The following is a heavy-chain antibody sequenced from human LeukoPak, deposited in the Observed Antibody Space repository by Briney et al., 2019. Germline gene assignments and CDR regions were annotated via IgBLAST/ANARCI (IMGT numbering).Heavy chain of an antibody. CDR1: GFTFSSYS. CDR3: ASNYIGAFDI. Sequence: PGEPLRLSCAASGFTFSSYSMNWVRQAPGKGLEWVSSIGSSGSHIYYADSVTGRFTISRDNAKNSLYLQVNSLRAEDTAVYYCASNYIGAFDIWGQGTMVTVSS. J-gene: IGHJ3*02. CDR2: IGSSGSHI. D-gene: IGHD2-15*01. V-gene: IGHV3-21*01.